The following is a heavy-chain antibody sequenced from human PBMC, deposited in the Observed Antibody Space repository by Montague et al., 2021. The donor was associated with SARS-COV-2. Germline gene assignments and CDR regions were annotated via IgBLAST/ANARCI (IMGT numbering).Heavy chain of an antibody. V-gene: IGHV4-59*01. CDR2: VHYTGST. CDR1: GGSIRSYS. CDR3: ARAQNICFIANCVNYFDL. J-gene: IGHJ4*02. Sequence: SETLSLTCEVSGGSIRSYSWSWIRQSPGKGLEWIGYVHYTGSTKYNPSLKTQVTLSLDTPKNHFSLRLNSVTATDTAVYYCARAQNICFIANCVNYFDLWGLGALVSVSS. D-gene: IGHD1-1*01.